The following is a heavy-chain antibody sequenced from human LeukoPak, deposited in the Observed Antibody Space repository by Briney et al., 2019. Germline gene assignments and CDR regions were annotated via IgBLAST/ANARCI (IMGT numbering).Heavy chain of an antibody. V-gene: IGHV3-74*01. J-gene: IGHJ4*02. D-gene: IGHD3-3*01. Sequence: GGSLRLSCAASGFDFSSNWMHWVRRAPGQGLVWVSRIKGDGISTNYADSVKGRFTISRDIAKNTLYLQMNSLRAEDTGVYYCAKDHYWSIDYWGRGTLVTVS. CDR1: GFDFSSNW. CDR3: AKDHYWSIDY. CDR2: IKGDGIST.